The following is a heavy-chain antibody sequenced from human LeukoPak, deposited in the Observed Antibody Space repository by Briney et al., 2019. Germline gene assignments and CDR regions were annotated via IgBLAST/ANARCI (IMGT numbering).Heavy chain of an antibody. Sequence: SETLSLTCTVSGGSISSGGYYWSWIRQHPGKGLEWIGYIYYSGSTYYNPSLKSRVTISVDTSKNQFSLKLSSVTAADTAVYYCARDFRPHHRFDPWGQGTLVTVSS. CDR3: ARDFRPHHRFDP. CDR1: GGSISSGGYY. V-gene: IGHV4-31*03. CDR2: IYYSGST. J-gene: IGHJ5*02.